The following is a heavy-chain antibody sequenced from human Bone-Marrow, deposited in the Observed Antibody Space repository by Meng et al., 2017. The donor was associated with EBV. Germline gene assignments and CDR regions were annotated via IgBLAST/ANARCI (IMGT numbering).Heavy chain of an antibody. J-gene: IGHJ5*02. Sequence: LQVRERGLGLGRRSETLSLTCTVSGDSISSCYYGGWFRQPPGRGLEWIGSVQYTGSTYYSPSLKSRVTVSVDTSKNQFSLRLTSVTAADTAVYYCARPFPSWQSPRLDPFGAWGQGTLVTVSS. CDR3: ARPFPSWQSPRLDPFGA. V-gene: IGHV4-39*01. CDR1: GDSISSCYY. CDR2: VQYTGST. D-gene: IGHD6-19*01.